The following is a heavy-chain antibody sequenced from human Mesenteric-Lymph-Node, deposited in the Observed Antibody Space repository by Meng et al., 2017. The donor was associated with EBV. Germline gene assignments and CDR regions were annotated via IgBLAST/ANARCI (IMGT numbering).Heavy chain of an antibody. V-gene: IGHV4-39*01. J-gene: IGHJ4*02. CDR3: ARQYGSSFDY. CDR1: SDTISSTSYH. D-gene: IGHD3-10*01. CDR2: INYSGNT. Sequence: LEPLERGPGLVRPSGRRSSLCTVTSDTISSTSYHWGCVRQRPGKGVEWIGSINYSGNTYFNPSLESRVSISVDKAKKQFYLRLTTVTSADTAVYYCARQYGSSFDYWGQGTLVTVSS.